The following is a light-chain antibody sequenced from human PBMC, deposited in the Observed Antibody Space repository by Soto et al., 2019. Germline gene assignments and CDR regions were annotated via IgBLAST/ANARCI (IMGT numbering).Light chain of an antibody. V-gene: IGLV2-11*01. CDR1: SRGVGGYNY. Sequence: QAALAQPRPLFGSPGQSVTLSRTGNSRGVGGYNYVSWYQQHPGKAPKLMIYDVSKRPSGVPDRFSGSKSGNTASLTISGLQAEDEADYYCCSYAGSYTYVFGTGTKVTVL. J-gene: IGLJ1*01. CDR3: CSYAGSYTYV. CDR2: DVS.